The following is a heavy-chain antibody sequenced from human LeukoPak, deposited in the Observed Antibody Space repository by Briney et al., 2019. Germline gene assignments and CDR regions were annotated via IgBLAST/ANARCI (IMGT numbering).Heavy chain of an antibody. CDR3: ASVNGDGDYGFFVDY. CDR2: INHSGST. D-gene: IGHD4-17*01. CDR1: GGSFSGYY. J-gene: IGHJ4*02. V-gene: IGHV4-34*01. Sequence: KSSETLSLTCAVYGGSFSGYYWSWIRQPPGKGLEWIGEINHSGSTNYNPSLKSRVTISVDTSKNQFSLKLSSVTAADTAVYYCASVNGDGDYGFFVDYWGQGTLVTVSS.